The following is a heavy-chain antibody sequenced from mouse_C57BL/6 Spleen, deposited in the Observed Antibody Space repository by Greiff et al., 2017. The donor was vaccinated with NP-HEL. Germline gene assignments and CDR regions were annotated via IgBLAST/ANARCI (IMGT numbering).Heavy chain of an antibody. CDR2: IHPSDSDT. CDR1: GYTFTSYW. Sequence: VQLQQSGAELVKPGASVKVSCKASGYTFTSYWMHWVKQRPGQGLEWIGRIHPSDSDTNYNQKFKGKATLTVDKSSSTAYMQLRSLTSEDSAVYYCAIRTGTGYFDVWGTGTTVTVSS. J-gene: IGHJ1*03. D-gene: IGHD4-1*01. V-gene: IGHV1-74*01. CDR3: AIRTGTGYFDV.